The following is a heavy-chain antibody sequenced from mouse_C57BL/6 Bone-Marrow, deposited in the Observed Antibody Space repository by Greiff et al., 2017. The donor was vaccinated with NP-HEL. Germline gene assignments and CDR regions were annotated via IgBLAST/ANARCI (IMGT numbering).Heavy chain of an antibody. Sequence: VQLQQSGAELVKPGASVKMSCKASGYTFTSYWITWVKQRPGQGLEWIGDIYPGSGSTNYNEKFKSKATLTVDTSSSTAYMQLSSLTSEDSAVYYCARVLITTVVAPGYFDVWGTGTTVTVSS. D-gene: IGHD1-1*01. CDR2: IYPGSGST. CDR1: GYTFTSYW. J-gene: IGHJ1*03. V-gene: IGHV1-55*01. CDR3: ARVLITTVVAPGYFDV.